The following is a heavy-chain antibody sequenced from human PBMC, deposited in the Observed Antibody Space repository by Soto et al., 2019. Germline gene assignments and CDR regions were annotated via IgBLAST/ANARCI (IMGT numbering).Heavy chain of an antibody. CDR2: ISSSSSYI. CDR1: GFTFRSYS. J-gene: IGHJ4*02. Sequence: GGSLRLSCAASGFTFRSYSMNWVRQAPGKGLEWVSSISSSSSYIYYADSVKGRFTISRDNSKNTLYLQMNSLRAEDTAVHYCAKDRGSGWYQDYWGQGTLVTVSS. CDR3: AKDRGSGWYQDY. V-gene: IGHV3-21*04. D-gene: IGHD6-19*01.